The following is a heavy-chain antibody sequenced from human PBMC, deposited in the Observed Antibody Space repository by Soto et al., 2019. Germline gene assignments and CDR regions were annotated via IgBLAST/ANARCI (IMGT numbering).Heavy chain of an antibody. CDR1: GFTFNIFA. V-gene: IGHV3-23*01. D-gene: IGHD1-26*01. CDR2: SIGNVEEK. CDR3: AKDRQDHNAVWDPFDV. J-gene: IGHJ3*01. Sequence: EVQLLESGGGLVQPGGSLRLSCVASGFTFNIFAMTWVRQVPGKGLEWVSSIGNVEEKYYAASVKGRFTVSRDNSKNTVFLEMNSLRADDTADYYCAKDRQDHNAVWDPFDVWGQGRTVTVSS.